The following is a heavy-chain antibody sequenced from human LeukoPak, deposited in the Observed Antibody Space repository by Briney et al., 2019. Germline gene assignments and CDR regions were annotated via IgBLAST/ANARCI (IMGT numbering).Heavy chain of an antibody. J-gene: IGHJ4*02. V-gene: IGHV2-5*01. CDR3: AHPLQEQWLVAFDY. D-gene: IGHD6-19*01. Sequence: TLSLTCTVSGGSISSYYWSWIRQPPGKALEWLALIYWNDDKRYSPSLNSRLTITKDTSKNQVVLTMSNMDPVDTATYYCAHPLQEQWLVAFDYWGQGTLVTVSS. CDR1: GGSISSYYW. CDR2: IYWNDDK.